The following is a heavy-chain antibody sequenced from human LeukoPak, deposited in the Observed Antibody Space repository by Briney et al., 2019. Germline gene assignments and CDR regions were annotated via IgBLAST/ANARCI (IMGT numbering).Heavy chain of an antibody. CDR2: INHSGST. D-gene: IGHD4-17*01. CDR3: ARSGTTVTADY. CDR1: GGSFSGYY. Sequence: SETLSLTCAVHGGSFSGYYWSWIRQPPGKGLEWIGEINHSGSTNYNPSLKSRVTISVDTSKNQFSLKLSSVTAADTAVYYCARSGTTVTADYWGQGTLVTVSS. V-gene: IGHV4-34*01. J-gene: IGHJ4*02.